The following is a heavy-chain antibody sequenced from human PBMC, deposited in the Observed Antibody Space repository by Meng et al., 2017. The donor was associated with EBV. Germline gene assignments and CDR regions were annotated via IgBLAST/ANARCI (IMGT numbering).Heavy chain of an antibody. V-gene: IGHV1-18*01. J-gene: IGHJ5*02. D-gene: IGHD5-12*01. CDR3: ARETSGYDFNWFDP. Sequence: HVQLVQSGADVKKPGASVKVSCKASGYTFTSYGISWVRQASGQGLEWMGWISAYNGNTNYAQKLQGRVTMTTDTSTSTACMELRSLRSDDTAVYYCARETSGYDFNWFDPWGQGTLVTVSS. CDR1: GYTFTSYG. CDR2: ISAYNGNT.